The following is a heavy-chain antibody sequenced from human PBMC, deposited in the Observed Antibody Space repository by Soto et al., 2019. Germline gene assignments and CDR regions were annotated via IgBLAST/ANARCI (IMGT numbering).Heavy chain of an antibody. D-gene: IGHD5-12*01. CDR2: INHSGST. CDR1: GGFVSSGSYY. V-gene: IGHV4-34*01. Sequence: PSETLSLTCAVYGGFVSSGSYYWSWIRQPPGKGLEWIGEINHSGSTSYNPSLKSRVTISVDTSKNQFSLKLSSVTAADTAVYYCARRGYSGYSKPPDHRTAPFDYWGQGTLVTVSS. J-gene: IGHJ4*02. CDR3: ARRGYSGYSKPPDHRTAPFDY.